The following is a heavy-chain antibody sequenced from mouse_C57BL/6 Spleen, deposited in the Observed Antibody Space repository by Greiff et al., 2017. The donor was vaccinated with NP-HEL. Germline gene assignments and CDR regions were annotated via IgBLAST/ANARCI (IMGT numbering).Heavy chain of an antibody. J-gene: IGHJ1*03. CDR1: GYTFTSYW. V-gene: IGHV1-69*01. D-gene: IGHD6-1*01. CDR3: ARKPFYWYFDV. Sequence: QVQLQQPGAELVMPGASVKLSCKASGYTFTSYWMHWVKQRPGQGLEWIGEIDPSDSYTNYNQKFKGKSTLTVDKSSSTAYMQLSSLTSEDSAVSYCARKPFYWYFDVWGTGTTVTVSS. CDR2: IDPSDSYT.